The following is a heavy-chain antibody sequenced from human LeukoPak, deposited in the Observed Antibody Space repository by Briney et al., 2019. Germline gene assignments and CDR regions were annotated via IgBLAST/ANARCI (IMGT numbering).Heavy chain of an antibody. CDR2: INTSGGPI. V-gene: IGHV3-11*01. CDR3: ARSSSSSVDY. Sequence: WLAYINTSGGPIYYADSVKGRFTISRDNAKNSLYLQMNSLRVEDTAVYYCARSSSSSVDYWGQGTLVTVSS. J-gene: IGHJ4*02. D-gene: IGHD6-13*01.